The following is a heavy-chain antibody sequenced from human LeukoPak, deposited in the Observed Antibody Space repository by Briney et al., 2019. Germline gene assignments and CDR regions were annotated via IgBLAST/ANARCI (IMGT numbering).Heavy chain of an antibody. CDR3: ARVTAMYYDILTGYYKVDAFDI. CDR2: IYYSGST. V-gene: IGHV4-59*01. CDR1: GGSISSYY. Sequence: SETLSLTCTVSGGSISSYYWSWIRQPPGKGLEWIGYIYYSGSTNYNPSLKSRVTISVDTSKNQFSLKLSSVTAADTAVYYCARVTAMYYDILTGYYKVDAFDIWGQGTMVTVSS. J-gene: IGHJ3*02. D-gene: IGHD3-9*01.